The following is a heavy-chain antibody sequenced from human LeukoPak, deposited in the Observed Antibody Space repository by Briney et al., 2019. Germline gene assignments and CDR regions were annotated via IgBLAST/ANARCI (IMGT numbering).Heavy chain of an antibody. CDR3: ARTQGWGTVRTGYYYGMDV. V-gene: IGHV4-59*01. Sequence: SETLSLTCTVSGGSISGSYWSWIRQPPGKGLEWIGYMYYSETYYNPSLKSRVTISLDTSKNQFSLNLRFVTAADTAAYYCARTQGWGTVRTGYYYGMDVWGQGTTVTVSS. D-gene: IGHD4-11*01. CDR2: MYYSET. J-gene: IGHJ6*02. CDR1: GGSISGSY.